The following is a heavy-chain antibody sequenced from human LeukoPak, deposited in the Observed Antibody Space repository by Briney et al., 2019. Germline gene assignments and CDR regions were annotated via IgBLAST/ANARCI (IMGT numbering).Heavy chain of an antibody. J-gene: IGHJ4*02. CDR1: GFTFSSYA. CDR3: AKDGPAGSHYFDY. D-gene: IGHD3-10*01. Sequence: GGSLRLSCAASGFTFSSYAMSWVRQAPGKGLEWVSDITSSGGTTYYADSVKGRFTISRDNSKNTLYLQMSSLRAEDTAVYHCAKDGPAGSHYFDYWGQGTLVTVSS. CDR2: ITSSGGTT. V-gene: IGHV3-23*01.